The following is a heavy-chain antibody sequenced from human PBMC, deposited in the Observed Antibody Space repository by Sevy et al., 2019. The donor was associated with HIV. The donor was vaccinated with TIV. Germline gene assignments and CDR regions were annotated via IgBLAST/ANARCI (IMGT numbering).Heavy chain of an antibody. CDR3: VKDDYGDYGFYFDY. Sequence: GGSLRLSCAASGFTFSSYGMHWVRQAPGKGLEWVAVISYDGSNKYYADSVKGRFTISRDNSKNTLYLQMNSLRAEDTAVYYCVKDDYGDYGFYFDYWGQGTLVTVSS. J-gene: IGHJ4*02. CDR2: ISYDGSNK. CDR1: GFTFSSYG. D-gene: IGHD4-17*01. V-gene: IGHV3-30*18.